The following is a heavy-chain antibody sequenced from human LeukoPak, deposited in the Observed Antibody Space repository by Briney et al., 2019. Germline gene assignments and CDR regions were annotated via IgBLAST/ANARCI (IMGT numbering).Heavy chain of an antibody. CDR2: IYSGGST. D-gene: IGHD6-25*01. CDR1: GFTFSSYW. Sequence: GGSLRLSCAASGFTFSSYWMSWVRQAPGKGLEWVSVIYSGGSTYYADSVKGRFTISRDNSKNTLYLQMNSLRAEDTAVYYCAKDGDSSGGGFDYWGQGTLVTVSS. CDR3: AKDGDSSGGGFDY. V-gene: IGHV3-53*01. J-gene: IGHJ4*02.